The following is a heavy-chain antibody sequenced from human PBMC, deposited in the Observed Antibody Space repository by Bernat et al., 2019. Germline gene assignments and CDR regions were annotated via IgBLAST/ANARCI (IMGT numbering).Heavy chain of an antibody. Sequence: QVQLQQWGAGLLKPSETLSLTCAVYGGSFSGYYWSWIRQPPGKGLEWIGEINHSGSTNYNPSLKSRVTISVDTSKNQFSLKLRSVTAADTAVYYCARFYVLGSYNWFDPWGQGTLVTVSS. V-gene: IGHV4-34*01. D-gene: IGHD3-10*01. CDR3: ARFYVLGSYNWFDP. CDR2: INHSGST. J-gene: IGHJ5*02. CDR1: GGSFSGYY.